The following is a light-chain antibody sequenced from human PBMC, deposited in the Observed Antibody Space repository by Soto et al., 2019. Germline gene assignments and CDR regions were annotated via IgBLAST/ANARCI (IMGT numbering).Light chain of an antibody. CDR3: QQYNNWPWT. J-gene: IGKJ1*01. CDR1: QSVSSN. V-gene: IGKV3-15*01. Sequence: EIVMTQSTATLSVSPVERATLSCRASQSVSSNLAWYQQKPGQAPRLLIYGASTRATGIPARFSGSGSGTEFTLTISSLQSEDFAVYYCQQYNNWPWTFGQGTKVEIK. CDR2: GAS.